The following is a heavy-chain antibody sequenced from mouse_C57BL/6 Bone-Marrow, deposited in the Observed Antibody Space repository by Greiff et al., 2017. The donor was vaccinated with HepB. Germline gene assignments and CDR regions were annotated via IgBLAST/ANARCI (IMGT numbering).Heavy chain of an antibody. CDR3: ARAGCGNFFDY. J-gene: IGHJ2*01. D-gene: IGHD1-1*02. Sequence: VQRVESGPELVKPGASVKISCKASGYAFSSSWMNWVKQRPGQGLEWIGRIYPGDGDTNYNGKFKGKATLTADKSSSTAYMQLSSLTSEDSAVYFCARAGCGNFFDYWGQGTTLTVSS. CDR2: IYPGDGDT. CDR1: GYAFSSSW. V-gene: IGHV1-82*01.